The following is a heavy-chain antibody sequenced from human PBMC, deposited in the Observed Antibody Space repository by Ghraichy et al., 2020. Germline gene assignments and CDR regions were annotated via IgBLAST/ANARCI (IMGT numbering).Heavy chain of an antibody. Sequence: GGSLRLSCAVSGFTFSNYWMHWVRQVPGKGLVWVSHINTDGSSTSYADSVKCRFTISRDNAKNTLYLQMNSLRAEDTAIYYCTRSLATSFWGQGTLVTVSS. CDR1: GFTFSNYW. J-gene: IGHJ4*02. CDR3: TRSLATSF. CDR2: INTDGSST. V-gene: IGHV3-74*01.